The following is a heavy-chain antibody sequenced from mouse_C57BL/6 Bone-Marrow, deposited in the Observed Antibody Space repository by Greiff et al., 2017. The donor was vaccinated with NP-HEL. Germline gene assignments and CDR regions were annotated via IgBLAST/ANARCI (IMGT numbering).Heavy chain of an antibody. CDR3: ARGGYDGAY. CDR1: GYTFTDYY. CDR2: INPYNGGT. J-gene: IGHJ3*01. D-gene: IGHD2-2*01. V-gene: IGHV1-19*01. Sequence: VQLQQSGPVLVKPGDSVKMSCKASGYTFTDYYMNWVKQSHGKSLEWIGVINPYNGGTSYNQKFKGKATLTVDKSSSTAYMELNSLTSEDSAVYYCARGGYDGAYWGQGTLVTGSA.